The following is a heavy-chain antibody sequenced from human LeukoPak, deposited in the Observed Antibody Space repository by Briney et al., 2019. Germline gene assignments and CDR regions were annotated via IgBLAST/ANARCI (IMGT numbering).Heavy chain of an antibody. CDR3: ARDLRAGGTWSYGVYFDL. CDR2: IKEDGSEK. Sequence: GGSLRLSCAASRFTFSDYYMTWVRQAPGRGLEWVANIKEDGSEKNYVDSVKGRFTISRDNAKNSVYLLLNSLTPEDTAVHYCARDLRAGGTWSYGVYFDLWGRGTLVTVSS. J-gene: IGHJ2*01. D-gene: IGHD4-17*01. V-gene: IGHV3-7*01. CDR1: RFTFSDYY.